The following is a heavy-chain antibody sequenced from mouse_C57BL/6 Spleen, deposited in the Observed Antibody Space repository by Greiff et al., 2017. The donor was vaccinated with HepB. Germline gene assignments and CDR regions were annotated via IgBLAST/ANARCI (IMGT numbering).Heavy chain of an antibody. J-gene: IGHJ2*01. V-gene: IGHV5-16*01. CDR1: GFTFSDYY. D-gene: IGHD2-14*01. Sequence: EVMLVESEGGLVQPGSSMKLSCTASGFTFSDYYMAWVRQVPEKGLEWVANINYDGSSTYYLDSLKSRFIISRDNAKKILYLQMSSLKSEDTATYYCARGGYYYFDYWGQGTTLTVSS. CDR3: ARGGYYYFDY. CDR2: INYDGSST.